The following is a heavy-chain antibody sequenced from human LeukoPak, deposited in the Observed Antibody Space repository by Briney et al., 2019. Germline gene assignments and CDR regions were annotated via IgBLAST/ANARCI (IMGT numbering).Heavy chain of an antibody. J-gene: IGHJ3*02. D-gene: IGHD6-19*01. CDR2: ISSSSSYI. Sequence: GGSLRLSCAASGFIFSDYYLNWFRQAPGKGLEWVSSISSSSSYIYYADSVKGRFTISRDNAKNSLYLQMNSLRAEDTAVYYCARVAVAGTYHAFDIWGQGKMVTVSS. CDR3: ARVAVAGTYHAFDI. V-gene: IGHV3-21*01. CDR1: GFIFSDYY.